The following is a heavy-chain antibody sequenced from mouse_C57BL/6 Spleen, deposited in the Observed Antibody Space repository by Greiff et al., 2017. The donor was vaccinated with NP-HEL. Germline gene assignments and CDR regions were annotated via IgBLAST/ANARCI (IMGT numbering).Heavy chain of an antibody. CDR2: ISNGGGST. CDR1: GFTFSDYY. V-gene: IGHV5-12*01. J-gene: IGHJ4*01. CDR3: ARHELVGAMDY. D-gene: IGHD3-3*01. Sequence: EVQGVESGGGLVQPGGSLKLSCAASGFTFSDYYMYWVRQTPEKRLEWVAYISNGGGSTYYPDTVKGRFTISRDNAKNTLYLQMSRLKSEDTAMYYCARHELVGAMDYWGQGTSVTVSS.